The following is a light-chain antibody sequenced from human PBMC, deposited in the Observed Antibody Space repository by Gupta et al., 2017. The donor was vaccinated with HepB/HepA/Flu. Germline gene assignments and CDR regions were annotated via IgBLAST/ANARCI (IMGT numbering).Light chain of an antibody. V-gene: IGLV1-44*01. J-gene: IGLJ2*01. CDR3: AAWDDSLNGQRI. CDR2: NDN. CDR1: SSNIGDNT. Sequence: QSVLTQPPSASGAPGQRVTFSCSCRSSNIGDNTVSWYQLLPGTAPKLLIFNDNERPSGVPDRFSGSKSGASASLAISGRQSEDEGGYYCAAWDDSLNGQRIFGGGTKLTVL.